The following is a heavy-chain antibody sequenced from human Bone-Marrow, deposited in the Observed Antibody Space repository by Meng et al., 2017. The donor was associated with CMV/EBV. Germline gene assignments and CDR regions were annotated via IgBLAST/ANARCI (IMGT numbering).Heavy chain of an antibody. D-gene: IGHD5-18*01. CDR2: TYYRSKWYN. J-gene: IGHJ2*01. Sequence: SETLSLTCAISGDSVSSNSAAWNWIRQSPSRGLEWLGRTYYRSKWYNDYAVSVKSRITINPDTSKNQFSLKLSSVTAADTAVYYCARRQRGYRDWYYDLWGRDTLVTVSS. CDR1: GDSVSSNSAA. V-gene: IGHV6-1*01. CDR3: ARRQRGYRDWYYDL.